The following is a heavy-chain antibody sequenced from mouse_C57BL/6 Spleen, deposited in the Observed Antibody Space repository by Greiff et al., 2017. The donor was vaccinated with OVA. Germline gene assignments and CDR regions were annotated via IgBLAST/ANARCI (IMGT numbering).Heavy chain of an antibody. D-gene: IGHD2-5*01. J-gene: IGHJ4*01. V-gene: IGHV1-77*01. Sequence: QVQLQQSGAELVKPGASVKISCKASGYTFTDYYINWVKQRPGQGLEWIGKIGPGSGSTYYNEKFKGKATLTADKSSSTAHMQLSSLTSDDSAFYFCSRGGYSNFPFGYAMDYWGQGTSVTVSS. CDR3: SRGGYSNFPFGYAMDY. CDR2: IGPGSGST. CDR1: GYTFTDYY.